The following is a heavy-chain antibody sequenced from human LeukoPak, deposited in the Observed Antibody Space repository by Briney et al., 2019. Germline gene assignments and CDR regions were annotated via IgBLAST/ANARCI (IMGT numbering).Heavy chain of an antibody. J-gene: IGHJ6*02. Sequence: PGRSLRLSCAASGFTLSSYTMHWVRQAPGKGLEWVAVISYDGSNKYYADSVKGRFTISRDNSKNTLYLQMNSLRAEDTAVHYCARASDYGALSYYGMDVWGQGTTVTVSS. CDR2: ISYDGSNK. CDR3: ARASDYGALSYYGMDV. D-gene: IGHD4-17*01. CDR1: GFTLSSYT. V-gene: IGHV3-30-3*01.